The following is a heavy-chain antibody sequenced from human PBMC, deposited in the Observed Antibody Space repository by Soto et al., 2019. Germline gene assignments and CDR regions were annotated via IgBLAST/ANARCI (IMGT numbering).Heavy chain of an antibody. CDR3: ARDRDDYGSGNYYNRIAF. D-gene: IGHD3-10*01. Sequence: QVQLVQSGAEVKKPGSSVKVSCKASGGIFSTYAISWLRQAPGQGLEWMGGIIPLFGTPNYAQRFRGRVTITADESTSTAYMELSILRSEDTAVYYCARDRDDYGSGNYYNRIAFWGQGTLVTVSS. CDR1: GGIFSTYA. V-gene: IGHV1-69*01. CDR2: IIPLFGTP. J-gene: IGHJ4*02.